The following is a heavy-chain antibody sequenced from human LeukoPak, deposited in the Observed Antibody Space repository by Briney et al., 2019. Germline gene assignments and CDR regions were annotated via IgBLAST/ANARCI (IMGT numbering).Heavy chain of an antibody. D-gene: IGHD6-19*01. V-gene: IGHV4-30-4*08. CDR2: IYYSGST. Sequence: SQTLSLTCTVSGGSISSGDYYWSWIRQPPGKGLEWIGYIYYSGSTNYNPSLKSRVTISVDTSKNQFSLKLSSVTAADTAVYYCARWVSSGWYRYWYFDLWGRGTLVTVSS. J-gene: IGHJ2*01. CDR1: GGSISSGDYY. CDR3: ARWVSSGWYRYWYFDL.